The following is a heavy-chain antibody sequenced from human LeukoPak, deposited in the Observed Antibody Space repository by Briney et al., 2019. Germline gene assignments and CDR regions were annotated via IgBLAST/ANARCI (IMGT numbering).Heavy chain of an antibody. V-gene: IGHV4-38-2*01. J-gene: IGHJ4*02. Sequence: PGGSLRLSCAASGFTFSNAWMSWVRQPPGKGLEWIGSIYYSGSTYYNPSLKSRVTISVDTSKNQFSLKLSSVTAADTAVYYCATRARDGYNDYWGQGTLVTVSS. CDR2: IYYSGST. D-gene: IGHD5-24*01. CDR1: GFTFSNAW. CDR3: ATRARDGYNDY.